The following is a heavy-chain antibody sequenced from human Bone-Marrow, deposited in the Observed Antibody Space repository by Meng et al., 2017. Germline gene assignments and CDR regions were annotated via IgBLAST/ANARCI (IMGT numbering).Heavy chain of an antibody. CDR1: GGSFSGYY. D-gene: IGHD1-26*01. Sequence: SETLSLTCAVYGGSFSGYYWSWIRQPPGKGLEWIGEINHSGSTNYNPSRKSRVTISVDTSKNQFSLKLSSVTAADASVYYCARGLLIVVEEDASYGMDVWGQGTTVTVSS. V-gene: IGHV4-34*01. CDR3: ARGLLIVVEEDASYGMDV. CDR2: INHSGST. J-gene: IGHJ6*02.